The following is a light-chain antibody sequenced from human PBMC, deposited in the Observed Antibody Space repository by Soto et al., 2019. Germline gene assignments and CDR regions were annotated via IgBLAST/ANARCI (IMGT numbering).Light chain of an antibody. CDR3: QPYINWPLT. CDR2: GAS. J-gene: IGKJ4*01. Sequence: EVVMTQSPATLSVSPGERATLSCRASQSVNSNLAWYQHKPGQAPRLLIYGASARATGIPARFSGSGSGTEFTLTINTLQSVDFAVYYSQPYINWPLTFGGGTNVEIE. CDR1: QSVNSN. V-gene: IGKV3-15*01.